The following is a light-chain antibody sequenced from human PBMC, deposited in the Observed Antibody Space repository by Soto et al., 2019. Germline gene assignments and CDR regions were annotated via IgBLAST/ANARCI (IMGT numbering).Light chain of an antibody. Sequence: DIVMTQSPDSLAVSLGERATINCKSSQSVLYSSNNKNYLAWYQQKSGQPPKLLIYWASTRESGVPDRFSGSGSGTEFTLTISSLQAEDVAVYYCQQYYSTPPTFGQGTKVEIK. CDR1: QSVLYSSNNKNY. CDR3: QQYYSTPPT. CDR2: WAS. V-gene: IGKV4-1*01. J-gene: IGKJ1*01.